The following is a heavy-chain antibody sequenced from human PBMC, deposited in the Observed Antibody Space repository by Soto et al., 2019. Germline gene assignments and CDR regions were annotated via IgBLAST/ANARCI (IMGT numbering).Heavy chain of an antibody. V-gene: IGHV5-51*01. J-gene: IGHJ4*02. CDR1: GSSFTSYW. CDR2: IYHSESDV. Sequence: PGESLKISCKGSGSSFTSYWIGWVRQMPGKGLEWMGIIYHSESDVRYSPALEGQVTISPYNSINTAYLQLLKLKASDTAIYYCTKGATSHFDSWGQGTRVTVSS. CDR3: TKGATSHFDS. D-gene: IGHD3-16*01.